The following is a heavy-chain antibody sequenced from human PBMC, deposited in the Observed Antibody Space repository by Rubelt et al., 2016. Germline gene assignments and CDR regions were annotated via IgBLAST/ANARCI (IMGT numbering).Heavy chain of an antibody. Sequence: QVQLQESGPGLVKPSETLSLTCTVSGGSVSSGSYYWSWIRQPPGKGLEWIGYIYYSGSTKYIPSLRSRVTISGDTSKNQFSLKLSSVTAADTAVYYCARVGGSGYDGGDYWGQGTLVTVSS. D-gene: IGHD5-12*01. CDR3: ARVGGSGYDGGDY. CDR2: IYYSGST. V-gene: IGHV4-61*01. J-gene: IGHJ4*02. CDR1: GGSVSSGSYY.